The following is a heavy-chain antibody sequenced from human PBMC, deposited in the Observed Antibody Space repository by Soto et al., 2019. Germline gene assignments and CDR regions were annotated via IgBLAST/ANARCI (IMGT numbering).Heavy chain of an antibody. D-gene: IGHD2-15*01. CDR1: GGTFSSYA. J-gene: IGHJ4*02. CDR2: IIPIFGTA. V-gene: IGHV1-69*13. CDR3: AHGCSGGSCLKGFDY. Sequence: SVQVSCKASGGTFSSYAISWVRQAPGQGLEWMGGIIPIFGTANYAQKFQGRVTITADESTRTAYMELSSLRSEDTDGYYCAHGCSGGSCLKGFDYWGQGTLVTVSS.